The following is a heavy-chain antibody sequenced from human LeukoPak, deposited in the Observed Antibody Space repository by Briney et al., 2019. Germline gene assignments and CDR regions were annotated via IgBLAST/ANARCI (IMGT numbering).Heavy chain of an antibody. CDR3: ARAGPYSSSYWFDP. CDR1: GFTFSSYS. J-gene: IGHJ5*02. CDR2: ISSSSSTI. D-gene: IGHD6-6*01. Sequence: GGSLRLSCAASGFTFSSYSMNWVRQAPGKGLEWVSYISSSSSTIYYADSVKGRFTISRDNAKNSLYLQMNSLRAEDTAVYYCARAGPYSSSYWFDPWGQGTLVTVSS. V-gene: IGHV3-48*01.